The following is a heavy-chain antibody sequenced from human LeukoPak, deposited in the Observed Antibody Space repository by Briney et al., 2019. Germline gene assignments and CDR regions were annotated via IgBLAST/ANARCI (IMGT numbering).Heavy chain of an antibody. J-gene: IGHJ5*02. CDR1: GGTFSSYA. V-gene: IGHV1-69*13. D-gene: IGHD2-2*01. Sequence: GASVKVSCKASGGTFSSYAISWVRQAPGQGLEWMGGIIPIFGTANYAQKFQGRVTITADESTSTAYMELSSLRSEDTAVYYCARYLVPAAKEEVWFDPWGQGTLVTVSS. CDR2: IIPIFGTA. CDR3: ARYLVPAAKEEVWFDP.